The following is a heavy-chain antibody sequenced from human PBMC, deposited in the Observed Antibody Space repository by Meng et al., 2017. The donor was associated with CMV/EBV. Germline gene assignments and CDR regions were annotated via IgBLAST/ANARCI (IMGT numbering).Heavy chain of an antibody. V-gene: IGHV1-2*02. J-gene: IGHJ6*02. D-gene: IGHD3-3*01. CDR2: INPNSGGT. CDR1: GYTFTGYY. CDR3: ARGAPIFGVVIAWRGYYGMDV. Sequence: ASVKVSCKASGYTFTGYYMHWVRQAPGQGLEWMGWINPNSGGTNYAQKLQGRVTMTTDTSTSTAYMELRSLRSDDTAVYYCARGAPIFGVVIAWRGYYGMDVWGQGTTVTVSS.